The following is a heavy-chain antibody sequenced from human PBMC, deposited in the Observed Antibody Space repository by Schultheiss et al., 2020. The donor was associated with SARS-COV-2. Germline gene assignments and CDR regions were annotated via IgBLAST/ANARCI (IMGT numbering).Heavy chain of an antibody. Sequence: GGSLRLSCAASGFTVSSNYMSWVRQAPGKGLEWVAVIWYDGSNKYYADSVKGRFTISRDNSKNTLYLQMNSLRAEDTAVYYCAKDRRAAVYWGQGTLVTVSS. D-gene: IGHD6-13*01. J-gene: IGHJ1*01. CDR1: GFTVSSNY. V-gene: IGHV3-33*06. CDR2: IWYDGSNK. CDR3: AKDRRAAVY.